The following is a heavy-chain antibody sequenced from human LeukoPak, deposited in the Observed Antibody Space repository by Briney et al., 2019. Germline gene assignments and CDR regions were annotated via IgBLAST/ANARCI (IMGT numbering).Heavy chain of an antibody. J-gene: IGHJ4*02. CDR3: AKDDWNPGLSYFDY. CDR2: ISGSGGST. D-gene: IGHD1-1*01. Sequence: GGSLRLSCVVSGFTFNNNGMHWVRQAPGKGLEWVSAISGSGGSTYYADSVKGRFTISRDNSKNTLYLQMNSLRAEDTAVYYCAKDDWNPGLSYFDYWGQGTLVTVSS. CDR1: GFTFNNNG. V-gene: IGHV3-23*01.